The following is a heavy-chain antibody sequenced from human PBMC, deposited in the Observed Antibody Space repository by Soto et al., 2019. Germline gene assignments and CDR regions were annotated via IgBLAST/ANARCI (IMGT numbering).Heavy chain of an antibody. V-gene: IGHV4-4*08. CDR1: GGSISNVV. J-gene: IGHJ4*02. CDR3: AVLRGATFTHFDS. Sequence: QVQLQESGPGLVKPSETLSLTCTVSGGSISNVVWSWVRQPPEKGLELVGQIYGGTTAYSPSLDSRGTISADTAKNQFSLKLRFVTAADTAVYYCAVLRGATFTHFDSSGQGTLVTVSS. CDR2: IYGGTT. D-gene: IGHD1-26*01.